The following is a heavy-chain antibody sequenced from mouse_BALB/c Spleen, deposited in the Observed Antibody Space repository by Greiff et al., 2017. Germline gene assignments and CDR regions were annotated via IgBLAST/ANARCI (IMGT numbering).Heavy chain of an antibody. CDR2: IWAGGST. D-gene: IGHD2-1*01. Sequence: QVQLKESGPGLVAPSHSLSITCTVSGFSLTSYGVHWVRQPPGKGLEWLGVIWAGGSTNYNSALMSRLSISKDNSKSQVFLKMNSLQTDDTAMYYCANYYGNSWFAYWGQGTLVTVSA. CDR1: GFSLTSYG. V-gene: IGHV2-9*02. CDR3: ANYYGNSWFAY. J-gene: IGHJ3*01.